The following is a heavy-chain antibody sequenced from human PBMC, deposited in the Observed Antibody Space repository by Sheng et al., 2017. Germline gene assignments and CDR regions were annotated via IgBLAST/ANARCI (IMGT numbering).Heavy chain of an antibody. J-gene: IGHJ6*02. CDR1: GFTFSSYA. V-gene: IGHV3-23*04. Sequence: EVQLVESGGGFVQPGGSLRLSCAASGFTFSSYAMSWVRQAPGKGLEWVSAISGSGGITYYADSVKGRFTISRDKSKNTLYLQMNRLGAEDTAVYFCAKGLYGDYYYGLDVWGQGTTVTVSS. CDR3: AKGLYGDYYYGLDV. CDR2: ISGSGGIT. D-gene: IGHD4-17*01.